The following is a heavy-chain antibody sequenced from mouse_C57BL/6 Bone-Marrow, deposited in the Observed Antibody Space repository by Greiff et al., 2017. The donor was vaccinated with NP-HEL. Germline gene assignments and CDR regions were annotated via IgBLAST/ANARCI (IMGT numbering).Heavy chain of an antibody. CDR1: GYTFTSYW. D-gene: IGHD1-1*01. CDR2: IDPSDSYT. Sequence: QVQLKQPGAELVKPGASVKLSCKASGYTFTSYWMQWVKQRPGQGLEWIGEIDPSDSYTNYTQKFKGKATLTVDTSSSTAYMQLSSLTSEDSAVYYCAERYYGSSHYFDYWGQGTTLTVSS. CDR3: AERYYGSSHYFDY. J-gene: IGHJ2*01. V-gene: IGHV1-50*01.